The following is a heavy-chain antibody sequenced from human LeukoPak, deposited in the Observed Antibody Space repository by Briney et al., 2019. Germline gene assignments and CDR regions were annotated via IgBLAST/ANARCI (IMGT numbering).Heavy chain of an antibody. CDR3: ARDGSAPGLYFDS. V-gene: IGHV3-30*02. D-gene: IGHD6-13*01. Sequence: GGSLRLSCAASGFTFSSYGMHWVRQAPGKGLEWVAFIRYDGSNKYYADSVKGRFTISRDNSKNSLYLQMNSLRAEDTSMYYCARDGSAPGLYFDSWGQGTLVTVSS. CDR2: IRYDGSNK. J-gene: IGHJ4*02. CDR1: GFTFSSYG.